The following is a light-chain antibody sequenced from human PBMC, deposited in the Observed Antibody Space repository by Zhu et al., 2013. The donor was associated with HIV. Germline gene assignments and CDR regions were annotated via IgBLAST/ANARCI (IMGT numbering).Light chain of an antibody. CDR3: QQYGNSPRT. J-gene: IGKJ1*01. Sequence: EIVMTQSPATLSVSPGERAXLSCRASQNVNRDLAWYQHKPGQAPRLLIHDASTRATGIPDRFSGSGSGTDFTLTISGLEPEDFAVYHCQQYGNSPRTFGQGTKVEIK. V-gene: IGKV3-20*01. CDR2: DAS. CDR1: QNVNRD.